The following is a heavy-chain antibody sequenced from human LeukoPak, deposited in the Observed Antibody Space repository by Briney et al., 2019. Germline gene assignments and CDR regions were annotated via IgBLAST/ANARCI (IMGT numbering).Heavy chain of an antibody. CDR2: ISYDGSDK. V-gene: IGHV3-30*18. Sequence: TGRSQRLSCAASGFTFSSYGMHWVRQAPGKGLEWVAVISYDGSDKYYADSVKGRFTISRDNSKNTLYLQMNSLRAEETAIYYCAKDRGHCSGGSCFTKDYWGQGTLVTVSP. J-gene: IGHJ4*02. CDR1: GFTFSSYG. D-gene: IGHD2-15*01. CDR3: AKDRGHCSGGSCFTKDY.